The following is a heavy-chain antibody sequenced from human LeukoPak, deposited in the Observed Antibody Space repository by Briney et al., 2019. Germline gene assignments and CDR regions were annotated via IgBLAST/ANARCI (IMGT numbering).Heavy chain of an antibody. D-gene: IGHD2-21*01. CDR2: IYHRGST. Sequence: PSETLSLTCAVSGGAITTDNWWTWVRQPPGKGLECIWEIYHRGSTNSNPSLKSRVAISVDTSKKQFSLKLTSVTAADTAVYYCTRGNSAPYAFDIWGQGTMVTVSS. J-gene: IGHJ3*02. V-gene: IGHV4-4*02. CDR1: GGAITTDNW. CDR3: TRGNSAPYAFDI.